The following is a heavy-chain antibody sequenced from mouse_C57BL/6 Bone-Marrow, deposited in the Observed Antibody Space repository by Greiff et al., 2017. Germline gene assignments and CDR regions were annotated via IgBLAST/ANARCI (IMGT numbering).Heavy chain of an antibody. CDR3: ARQANDDYDEGDYYAMDY. J-gene: IGHJ4*01. V-gene: IGHV5-12*01. CDR1: GFTFSDYY. CDR2: ISNGGGST. D-gene: IGHD2-4*01. Sequence: EVQGVESGGGLVQPGGSLKLSCAASGFTFSDYYMYWVRQTPEKRLEWVAYISNGGGSTYYPDTVKGRFTISRDNAKNTLYLQMSRLKSEDTAMYYCARQANDDYDEGDYYAMDYWGQGTSVTVSS.